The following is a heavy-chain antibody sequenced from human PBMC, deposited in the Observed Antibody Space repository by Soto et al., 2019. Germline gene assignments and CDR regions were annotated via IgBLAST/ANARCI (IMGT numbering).Heavy chain of an antibody. CDR1: GGTFSTST. V-gene: IGHV1-69*04. Sequence: SVKVSCKASGGTFSTSTFTWVRQAPGQGLEWMGRTIPLLNVADYAQDFQGRLTITADRSTSTTYMELTNLTSKDTAVYYCARDSPIGSTFSGYDAIDSWGQGTLVTVSS. CDR3: ARDSPIGSTFSGYDAIDS. D-gene: IGHD5-12*01. CDR2: TIPLLNVA. J-gene: IGHJ4*02.